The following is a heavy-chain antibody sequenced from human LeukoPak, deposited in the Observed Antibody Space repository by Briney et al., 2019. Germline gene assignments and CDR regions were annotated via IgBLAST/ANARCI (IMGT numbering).Heavy chain of an antibody. V-gene: IGHV3-30*03. D-gene: IGHD3-22*01. J-gene: IGHJ6*02. CDR1: GFTFSSYG. CDR3: ARAPYDSSGPFYYYYYGMDV. Sequence: GGSLRLSCAASGFTFSSYGMHWVRQAPGKGLEWVAVISYDGSNKYYADSVKGRFTISRDNSKNTLYLQMNSLRAEDTAVYYCARAPYDSSGPFYYYYYGMDVWGQGTTVTVSS. CDR2: ISYDGSNK.